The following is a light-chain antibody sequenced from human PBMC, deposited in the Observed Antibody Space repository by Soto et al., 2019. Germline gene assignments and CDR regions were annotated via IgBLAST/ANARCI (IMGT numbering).Light chain of an antibody. Sequence: EIVLTQSPGTLSLSPGERATLSCRASQSVSSNLAWYQQKPGQAPRLLIYGASTRATGIPARFSGSGSGTEFTLTISSLQSEDFAVYYCQQYNNWPLWTFGQGTK. CDR1: QSVSSN. CDR3: QQYNNWPLWT. V-gene: IGKV3-15*01. CDR2: GAS. J-gene: IGKJ1*01.